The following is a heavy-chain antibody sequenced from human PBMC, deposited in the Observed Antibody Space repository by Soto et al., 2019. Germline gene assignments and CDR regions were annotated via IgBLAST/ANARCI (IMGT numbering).Heavy chain of an antibody. CDR1: GCTFSSYA. CDR3: ASMCLKVVSADIGWLDP. J-gene: IGHJ5*02. CDR2: IIPIFGTA. V-gene: IGHV1-69*13. Sequence: SVKVSFQASGCTFSSYAISWVRQAPGQGLEWMGGIIPIFGTANYAQKFQGRVTITAEESTSTAYMELSSRTYEDTAVYYCASMCLKVVSADIGWLDPWGQGTLVTVSS. D-gene: IGHD2-2*01.